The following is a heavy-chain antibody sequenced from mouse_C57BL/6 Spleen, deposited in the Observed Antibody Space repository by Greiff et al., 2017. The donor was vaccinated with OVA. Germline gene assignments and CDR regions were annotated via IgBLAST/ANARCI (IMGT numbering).Heavy chain of an antibody. CDR1: GFTFTDYY. D-gene: IGHD2-1*01. CDR3: ARYGGKRNFDY. Sequence: EVKLVESGGGLVQPGGSLSLSCAASGFTFTDYYMSWVRQPPGKALEWLGFIRNKANGYTTEYSASVKGRFTISRDNSQSILYLQMNALRAEYSATYYCARYGGKRNFDYWGQGTTLTVSS. CDR2: IRNKANGYTT. V-gene: IGHV7-3*01. J-gene: IGHJ2*01.